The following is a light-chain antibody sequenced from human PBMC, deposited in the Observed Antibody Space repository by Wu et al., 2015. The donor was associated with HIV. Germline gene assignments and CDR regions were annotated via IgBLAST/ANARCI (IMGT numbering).Light chain of an antibody. V-gene: IGKV3-11*01. CDR3: QQYDNVPPGIT. Sequence: EIVLTQSPATLSLPPGERAILSCRASQSISIFLAWYQQKPGQAPRLLIYGASNRATGIPARFSGSGSGTDFTFTISSLQPEDIATYYCQQYDNVPPGITFGPGTKVDIK. J-gene: IGKJ3*01. CDR2: GAS. CDR1: QSISIF.